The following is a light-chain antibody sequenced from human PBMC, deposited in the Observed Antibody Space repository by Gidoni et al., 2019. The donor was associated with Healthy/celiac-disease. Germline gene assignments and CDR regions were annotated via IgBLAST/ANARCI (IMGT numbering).Light chain of an antibody. CDR2: DAS. Sequence: EIGLTQSPATRSLSPGERATLSCRASQSVSSYLAWYQQKPGQAPRLLIYDASNRATGIPARFSGSGSWTDFTLTISSLVPEDCAVYYCQQRSNWPLITFGPGTRLEIK. V-gene: IGKV3-11*01. CDR3: QQRSNWPLIT. J-gene: IGKJ5*01. CDR1: QSVSSY.